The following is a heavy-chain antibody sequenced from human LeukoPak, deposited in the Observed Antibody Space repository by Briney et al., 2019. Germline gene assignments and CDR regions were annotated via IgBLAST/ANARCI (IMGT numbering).Heavy chain of an antibody. Sequence: PGGSLRLSCAASGLTFDDYAMHWVRQAPGKGLERVSGISWNSGSIGYADSVKGRFTISRDNAKNSLYLQMNSLRAEDTALYYCAKGGYYDSSGYPEYFQHWGQGTLVTVSS. J-gene: IGHJ1*01. CDR2: ISWNSGSI. CDR1: GLTFDDYA. CDR3: AKGGYYDSSGYPEYFQH. V-gene: IGHV3-9*01. D-gene: IGHD3-22*01.